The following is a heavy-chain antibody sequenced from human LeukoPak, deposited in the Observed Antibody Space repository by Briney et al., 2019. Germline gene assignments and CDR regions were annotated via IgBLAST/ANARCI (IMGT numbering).Heavy chain of an antibody. D-gene: IGHD1-1*01. CDR2: IGDDGSKK. V-gene: IGHV3-30*02. CDR1: GFTFSGQG. Sequence: GGSLRLSCAASGFTFSGQGMHWVRQAPGKGLEGVTFIGDDGSKKYYADSVKGRFTISRDTSKNTLYLQMNSLRPEDTAVYYCAKDGRTGYPFDSWGQGTLVTVSS. J-gene: IGHJ4*02. CDR3: AKDGRTGYPFDS.